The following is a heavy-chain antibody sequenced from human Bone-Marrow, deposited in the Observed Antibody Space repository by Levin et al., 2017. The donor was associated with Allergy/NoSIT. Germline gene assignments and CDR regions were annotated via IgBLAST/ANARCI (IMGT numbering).Heavy chain of an antibody. Sequence: GESLKISCVVSGFTVSNHYMSWVRQAPGKGLEWVSVIYSGGSTYYADSVKGRLTISRDNSKNTVYLQMNSLRAEDTAVYYCARLDLITGIDYWVQGTLVTVSS. J-gene: IGHJ4*02. V-gene: IGHV3-66*02. CDR1: GFTVSNHY. CDR3: ARLDLITGIDY. D-gene: IGHD1-14*01. CDR2: IYSGGST.